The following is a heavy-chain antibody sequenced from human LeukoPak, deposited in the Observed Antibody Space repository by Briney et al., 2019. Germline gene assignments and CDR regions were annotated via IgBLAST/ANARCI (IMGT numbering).Heavy chain of an antibody. CDR3: ASPRLYYDSSGYYYSPTYGFDY. CDR1: GYTFTSYY. J-gene: IGHJ4*02. CDR2: INPSGGST. V-gene: IGHV1-46*01. Sequence: GASVTVSCTASGYTFTSYYMHWVRQAPGQGLEWMGIINPSGGSTSYAQKFQGRVTMTRDTSTSTVYMELSSLRSEDTAVYYCASPRLYYDSSGYYYSPTYGFDYWGQGTLVTVSS. D-gene: IGHD3-22*01.